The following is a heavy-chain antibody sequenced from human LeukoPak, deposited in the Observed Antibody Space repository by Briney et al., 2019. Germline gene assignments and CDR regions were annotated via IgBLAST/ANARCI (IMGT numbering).Heavy chain of an antibody. CDR2: ISYDGSNK. D-gene: IGHD6-19*01. Sequence: PPGGSLRLSCAASGFTFSSYGMHWVRQAPGKGLEWVAVISYDGSNKYYADSVKGRFTISRDNSKNTLYLQMNSLRAEDTAVYYCAKDLGQWLENYYYGMDVWGQGTTVTVSS. V-gene: IGHV3-30*18. J-gene: IGHJ6*02. CDR3: AKDLGQWLENYYYGMDV. CDR1: GFTFSSYG.